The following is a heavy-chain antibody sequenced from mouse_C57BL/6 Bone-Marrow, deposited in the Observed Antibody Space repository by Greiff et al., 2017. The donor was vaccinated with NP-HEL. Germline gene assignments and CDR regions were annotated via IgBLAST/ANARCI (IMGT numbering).Heavy chain of an antibody. J-gene: IGHJ4*01. D-gene: IGHD1-1*01. CDR1: GYAFTNYL. CDR3: ARFIYGSLAMDY. V-gene: IGHV1-54*01. CDR2: INPGRCGT. Sequence: VQRVESGAELVRPGTSVKVSCKASGYAFTNYLIEWVKQRPGQGLEWIGVINPGRCGTNSNETFKGKATLTADKSSSTAYMQLSSLTSEDSAVYFCARFIYGSLAMDYWGQGTSVTVSS.